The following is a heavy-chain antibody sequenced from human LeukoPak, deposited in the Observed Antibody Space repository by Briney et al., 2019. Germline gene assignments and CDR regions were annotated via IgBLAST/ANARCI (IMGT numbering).Heavy chain of an antibody. CDR3: AKDAGPQQLVFFDS. Sequence: GGSLRLSCIATGSTFSNFGMAWVRQSPGQGLEWVSTISGDGNNVHQADSVKGRFIISRDNSRSTLYLEMNSLRVEDTAIYYCAKDAGPQQLVFFDSWGQGTLVTVSS. D-gene: IGHD6-6*01. CDR2: ISGDGNNV. V-gene: IGHV3-23*01. J-gene: IGHJ4*02. CDR1: GSTFSNFG.